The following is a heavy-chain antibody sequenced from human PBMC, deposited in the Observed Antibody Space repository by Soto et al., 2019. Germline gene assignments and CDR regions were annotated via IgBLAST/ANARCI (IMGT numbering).Heavy chain of an antibody. CDR2: IYRTGST. CDR3: ARGTFGVAMFDY. J-gene: IGHJ4*02. CDR1: GGSFTSNNW. Sequence: PSETLSLTCAVSGGSFTSNNWWTWVRQPPGQGLEWIGEIYRTGSTNYNPSLKSRVTISLDKSENQFSLKVTSLTAADTAVYYCARGTFGVAMFDYWGQGTLVTVSS. D-gene: IGHD3-3*01. V-gene: IGHV4-4*02.